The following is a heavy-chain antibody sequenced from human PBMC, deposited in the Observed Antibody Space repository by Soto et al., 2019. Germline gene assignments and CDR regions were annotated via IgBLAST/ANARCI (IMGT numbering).Heavy chain of an antibody. CDR2: IYYSGST. V-gene: IGHV4-31*03. CDR3: AREDIVVVPAAMPGAFDI. J-gene: IGHJ3*02. Sequence: QVQLQESGPGLVKPSQTLSLTCTVSGGSISSGGYYWSWIRQHPGKGLEWIGYIYYSGSTYYNPSLKSRVTISVDASKNQFSLNLSSVTAADTAVYYCAREDIVVVPAAMPGAFDIWGQGTMVTVSS. CDR1: GGSISSGGYY. D-gene: IGHD2-2*01.